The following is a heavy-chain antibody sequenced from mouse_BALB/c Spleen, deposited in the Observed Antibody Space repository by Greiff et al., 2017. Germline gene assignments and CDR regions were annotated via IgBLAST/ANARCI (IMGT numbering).Heavy chain of an antibody. CDR2: IRSKSNNYAT. J-gene: IGHJ2*01. D-gene: IGHD2-3*01. Sequence: EVQVVESGGGLVQPKGSLKLSCAASGFTFNTYAMNWVRQAPGKGLEWVARIRSKSNNYATYYADSVKDRFTISRDDSQSMLYLQMNNLKTEDTAMYYCVRQGDGYYPYYFDYWGQGTTLAVSS. CDR1: GFTFNTYA. V-gene: IGHV10-1*02. CDR3: VRQGDGYYPYYFDY.